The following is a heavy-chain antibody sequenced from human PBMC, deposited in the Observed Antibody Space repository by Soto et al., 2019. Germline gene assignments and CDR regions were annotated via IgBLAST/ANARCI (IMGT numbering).Heavy chain of an antibody. CDR3: ARARKWIGCSSTSCQYYYYGMDV. J-gene: IGHJ6*02. D-gene: IGHD2-2*01. V-gene: IGHV1-3*01. CDR2: INAGNGNT. CDR1: GYTFTSYA. Sequence: ASVKVSCKASGYTFTSYAMHWVRQAPGQRLEWMGWINAGNGNTKYSQKFQGRVTITRDTSASTAYMELSSLRSEDTAVYYCARARKWIGCSSTSCQYYYYGMDVWRQGTTVTFYS.